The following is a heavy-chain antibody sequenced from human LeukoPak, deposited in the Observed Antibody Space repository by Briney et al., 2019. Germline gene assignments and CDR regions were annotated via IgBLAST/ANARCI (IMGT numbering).Heavy chain of an antibody. CDR2: IKSKTDGGTT. V-gene: IGHV3-15*01. D-gene: IGHD2-21*01. CDR1: GFTFSNAW. CDR3: TTDAIGDSNFDY. Sequence: GGSLRLSCAASGFTFSNAWMSWVRQAPGKGLEWVGRIKSKTDGGTTDYAAPVKGRFTISRDGSKNTLYLQMNSLKTEDTAVYYCTTDAIGDSNFDYWGQGTLVTVSS. J-gene: IGHJ4*02.